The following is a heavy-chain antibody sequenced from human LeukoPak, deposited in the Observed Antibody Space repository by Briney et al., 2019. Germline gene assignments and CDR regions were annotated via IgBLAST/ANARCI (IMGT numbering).Heavy chain of an antibody. D-gene: IGHD1-26*01. CDR3: ARFRVGAPVDY. J-gene: IGHJ4*02. Sequence: ASVKLSCKASGYTFTGYYMHWVRQAPGQGLEWMGWISAYNGNTNYAQKLQGRVTMTTDTSTSTAYMELRSLRSDDTAVYYCARFRVGAPVDYWGQGTLVTVSS. V-gene: IGHV1-18*04. CDR1: GYTFTGYY. CDR2: ISAYNGNT.